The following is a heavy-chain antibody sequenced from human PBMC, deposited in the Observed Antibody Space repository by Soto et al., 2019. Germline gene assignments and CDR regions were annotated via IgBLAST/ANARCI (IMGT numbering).Heavy chain of an antibody. Sequence: QVQLQESGPGLVRPSETLSLTCTVSSDSISSYYWIWIRQSQGKGLEWIGYTDYSGDTNYNHSLKSRVSISGDTSKNQFSLRLSSVTAADTAVYYCARAVGDPLYYLDYWGQGTLVTVSS. CDR3: ARAVGDPLYYLDY. D-gene: IGHD6-19*01. J-gene: IGHJ4*02. V-gene: IGHV4-59*08. CDR2: TDYSGDT. CDR1: SDSISSYY.